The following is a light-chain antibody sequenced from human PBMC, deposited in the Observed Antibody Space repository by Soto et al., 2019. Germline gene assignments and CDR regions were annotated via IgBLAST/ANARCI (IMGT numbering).Light chain of an antibody. CDR3: QQYGSSPPIT. J-gene: IGKJ5*01. V-gene: IGKV3-20*01. Sequence: EIVLTQSPGTLSLSPGESATLSCRGSQSVSSSYLAWYQQKPGQAPRLLIYGAYSRATGIPDRFSGSGSGTDFTLTISRLEPEDFAVYYCQQYGSSPPITFGQGTRLEI. CDR1: QSVSSSY. CDR2: GAY.